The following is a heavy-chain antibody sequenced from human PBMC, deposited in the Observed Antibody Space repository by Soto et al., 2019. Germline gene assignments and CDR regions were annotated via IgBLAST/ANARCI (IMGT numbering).Heavy chain of an antibody. J-gene: IGHJ6*02. V-gene: IGHV5-51*01. CDR3: ARMDTAMVYGMDV. CDR2: IYPGDSDT. Sequence: GESLKISCKGSGYSFTSYWIGWVRQMPGKGLEWMGIIYPGDSDTRYSPSFQGQVTISADKSISTAYLQWSSLEASDTAMYYCARMDTAMVYGMDVWGQGTTVTVSS. CDR1: GYSFTSYW. D-gene: IGHD5-18*01.